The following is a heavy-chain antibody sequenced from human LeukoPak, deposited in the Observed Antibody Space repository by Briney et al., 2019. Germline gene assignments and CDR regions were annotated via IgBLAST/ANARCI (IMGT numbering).Heavy chain of an antibody. CDR1: GFTFDDYT. D-gene: IGHD3-9*01. CDR3: AKDMELRYFYGMDV. CDR2: ISWDGGST. J-gene: IGHJ6*02. Sequence: GGSLRLSCAASGFTFDDYTMHWVRQAPGKGLEWVSLISWDGGSTYYADSVKGRFTISRDNSKNSLYLQMNSLRTEDTALYYCAKDMELRYFYGMDVWGQGTTVTVSS. V-gene: IGHV3-43*01.